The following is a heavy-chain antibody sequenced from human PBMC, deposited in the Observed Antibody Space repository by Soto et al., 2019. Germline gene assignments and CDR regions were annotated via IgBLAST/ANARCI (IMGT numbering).Heavy chain of an antibody. Sequence: GGSLRLSCTASGFTFSDYYMSWIRQAPGKGLEWVAFISGDGSNKYYADSVKGRFTISRDNSKNTLYLQMSSLRAEDTAVYYCASSSSSWSPDYWGQGTLVTVSS. CDR1: GFTFSDYY. D-gene: IGHD6-13*01. CDR2: ISGDGSNK. V-gene: IGHV3-30*03. CDR3: ASSSSSWSPDY. J-gene: IGHJ4*02.